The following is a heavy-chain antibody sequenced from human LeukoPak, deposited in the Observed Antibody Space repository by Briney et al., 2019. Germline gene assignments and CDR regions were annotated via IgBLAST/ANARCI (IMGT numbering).Heavy chain of an antibody. CDR2: INPSGGST. CDR3: ARDLVVPAARYYYYGMDV. CDR1: EYTLTSYY. D-gene: IGHD2-2*01. V-gene: IGHV1-46*01. J-gene: IGHJ6*02. Sequence: ASVKVSCKASEYTLTSYYLHWVRQAPGQGLEWMAIINPSGGSTSHAQKFQGRVTITRDTSASTAYMELSSLRSEDTAVYYCARDLVVPAARYYYYGMDVWGQGTTVTVSS.